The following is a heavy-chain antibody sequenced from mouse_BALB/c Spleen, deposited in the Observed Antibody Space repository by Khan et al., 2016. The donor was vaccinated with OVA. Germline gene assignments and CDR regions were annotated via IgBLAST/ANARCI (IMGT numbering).Heavy chain of an antibody. CDR3: AISGAYYSSRAWFAF. CDR2: INPSNDYT. Sequence: QVQLQQSGAELTRPGASVKMSCKAAGYTFTSYTMHWLEQRPGQGLEWIGYINPSNDYTNYNQKFQDKATLTADKSSTTAYMQLNSLTSEDSAVYYCAISGAYYSSRAWFAFWGQGTLVTVSA. V-gene: IGHV1-4*01. D-gene: IGHD1-1*01. CDR1: GYTFTSYT. J-gene: IGHJ3*01.